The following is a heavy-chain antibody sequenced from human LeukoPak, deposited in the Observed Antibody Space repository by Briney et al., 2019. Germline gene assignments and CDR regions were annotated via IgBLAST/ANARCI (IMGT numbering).Heavy chain of an antibody. CDR3: ARRLNWADAFDI. CDR2: IYYSGST. D-gene: IGHD7-27*01. J-gene: IGHJ3*02. CDR1: GGSISSSSYY. Sequence: SETPSLTCTVSGGSISSSSYYWGWIRQPPGKGLEWIGSIYYSGSTYYNPSLKSRVTISVDTSKNQFSLKLSSVTAADTAVYYCARRLNWADAFDIWGQGTMVTVSS. V-gene: IGHV4-39*01.